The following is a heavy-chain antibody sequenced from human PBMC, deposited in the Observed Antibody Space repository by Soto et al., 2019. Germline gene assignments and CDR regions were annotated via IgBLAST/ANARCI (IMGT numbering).Heavy chain of an antibody. CDR1: SGSISSSNW. CDR2: IYHSGST. Sequence: SETLSLTCAVSSGSISSSNWWSWVRQPPGKGLEWIGEIYHSGSTNYNPSLKSRVTISVDKSKNQFSLKLSSVTAADTAVYYCATNSGYYGSGSYHIGDYWGQGTLVTVSS. J-gene: IGHJ4*02. CDR3: ATNSGYYGSGSYHIGDY. V-gene: IGHV4-4*02. D-gene: IGHD3-10*01.